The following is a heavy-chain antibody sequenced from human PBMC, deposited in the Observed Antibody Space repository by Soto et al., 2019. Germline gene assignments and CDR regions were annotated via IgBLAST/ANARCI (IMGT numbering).Heavy chain of an antibody. J-gene: IGHJ4*02. CDR3: ARGRYGDY. CDR1: GYTFTSYG. V-gene: IGHV1-18*01. CDR2: ISAHNGNT. D-gene: IGHD1-1*01. Sequence: QVHLVQSGAEVKKPGASVKVSCKGSGYTFTSYGITWVRQAPGQGLEWMGWISAHNGNTDYAQKLQGRVTVTRDTSTSTAYMEFRSLRSDDTAVYYCARGRYGDYWGQGALVTVSS.